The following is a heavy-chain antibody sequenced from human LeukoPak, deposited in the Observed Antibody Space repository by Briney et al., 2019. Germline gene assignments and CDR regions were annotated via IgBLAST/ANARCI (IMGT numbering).Heavy chain of an antibody. CDR1: GFTFSSYA. D-gene: IGHD3-10*01. CDR2: ISGSGGST. J-gene: IGHJ4*02. CDR3: TTDRGITMIRGVIVD. V-gene: IGHV3-23*01. Sequence: GGSLRLSCAASGFTFSSYAMSRVRQAPGKGLEWVSAISGSGGSTYYADSVKGRFTISRDNSKNTLYLQMNSLKTEDTAVYYCTTDRGITMIRGVIVDWGQGTLVTVSS.